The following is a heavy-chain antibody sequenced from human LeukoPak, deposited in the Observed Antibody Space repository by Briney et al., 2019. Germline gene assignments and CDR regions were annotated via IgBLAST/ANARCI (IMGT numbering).Heavy chain of an antibody. CDR2: IYYSGST. J-gene: IGHJ4*02. CDR3: ARAWGSSLDNV. Sequence: SETLSLTCSDSGGSISSGDYYWSWIRQPPGKGLEWIGYIYYSGSTYYNPSLKSRVTISVDTSKNQFSLKLSSVTAADTAVYYCARAWGSSLDNVWGQGTLVTVSS. V-gene: IGHV4-30-4*01. CDR1: GGSISSGDYY. D-gene: IGHD6-13*01.